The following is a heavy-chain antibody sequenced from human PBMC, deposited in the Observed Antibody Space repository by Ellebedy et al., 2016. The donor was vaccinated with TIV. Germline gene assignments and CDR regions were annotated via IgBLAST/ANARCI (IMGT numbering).Heavy chain of an antibody. CDR3: AKWIYCSSTSCYYYGMDV. D-gene: IGHD2-2*01. J-gene: IGHJ6*02. CDR1: GFTFSSYA. CDR2: ISGSGGST. V-gene: IGHV3-23*01. Sequence: PGGSLRLSCAASGFTFSSYAMSWVRQAPGKGLEWVSAISGSGGSTYYADSVKGRFTISRDNSKNTLYLQMNSLRAEDTAVYYCAKWIYCSSTSCYYYGMDVWGQGTTVSVSS.